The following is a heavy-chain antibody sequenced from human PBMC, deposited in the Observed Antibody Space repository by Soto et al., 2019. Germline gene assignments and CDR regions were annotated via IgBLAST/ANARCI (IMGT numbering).Heavy chain of an antibody. Sequence: GGSLRLSCAASGFTFSDYGMHWVRQAPGKGLEWVALIWYDATNKYYGGSVKGRFTISRDNSQNTLYLQVNSLTAEDTAVYYCARDLARRTYYYYALDFWGQGTTVTVSS. CDR1: GFTFSDYG. V-gene: IGHV3-33*01. CDR2: IWYDATNK. J-gene: IGHJ6*02. CDR3: ARDLARRTYYYYALDF.